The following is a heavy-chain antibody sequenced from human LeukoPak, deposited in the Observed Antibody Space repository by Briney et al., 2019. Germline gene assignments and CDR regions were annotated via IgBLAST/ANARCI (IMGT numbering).Heavy chain of an antibody. CDR2: INPSGGST. V-gene: IGHV1-46*01. Sequence: ASVKVSCKASGYTFTSYYMHWVRQAPGQGLEWMGIINPSGGSTSYAQKFQGRVTMTRDTSTSTVYMELSSLRSEDTAVYYCAADPFPYYDILTRVSGFDIWGQGTMVTVSS. CDR1: GYTFTSYY. D-gene: IGHD3-9*01. J-gene: IGHJ3*02. CDR3: AADPFPYYDILTRVSGFDI.